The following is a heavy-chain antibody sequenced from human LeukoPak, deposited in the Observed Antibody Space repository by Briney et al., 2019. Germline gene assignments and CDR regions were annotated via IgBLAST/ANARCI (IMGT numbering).Heavy chain of an antibody. J-gene: IGHJ5*02. CDR2: IYYSGST. Sequence: SETLSLTCTVSADSISSSTYYWGWIRQPPGKGLEWIGSIYYSGSTYYNPSLKSRVTISVDTSKNQFSLKLSSVTAADTAVYYCARGRVVVVVAATFRRSVFDPWGQGTLVTVSS. CDR1: ADSISSSTYY. CDR3: ARGRVVVVVAATFRRSVFDP. V-gene: IGHV4-39*07. D-gene: IGHD2-15*01.